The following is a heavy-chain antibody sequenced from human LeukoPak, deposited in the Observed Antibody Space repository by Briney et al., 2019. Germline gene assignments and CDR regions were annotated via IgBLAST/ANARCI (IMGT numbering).Heavy chain of an antibody. CDR1: GFTFSSYA. Sequence: GSLRLSCAGSGFTFSSYAMSWVRQAPGKGLEWVSAISGSGGSTYYADSVKGRFTISRDNSKNTLYLQMNSLRAEDTAVYYCAKGYDILTGYYTAFDIWGQGTMVTVSS. V-gene: IGHV3-23*01. CDR2: ISGSGGST. D-gene: IGHD3-9*01. CDR3: AKGYDILTGYYTAFDI. J-gene: IGHJ3*02.